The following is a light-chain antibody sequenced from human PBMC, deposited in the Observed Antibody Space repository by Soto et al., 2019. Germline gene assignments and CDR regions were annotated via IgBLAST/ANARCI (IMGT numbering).Light chain of an antibody. J-gene: IGLJ2*01. V-gene: IGLV2-14*03. CDR3: SLYRGANKEV. Sequence: QSALTQPASVSGSPGQSITISCTDTNNDVGIYTYVSWYQHHPGKAPKLMIYDVSNRPSGVSDRFSGSKSGNTASLTISGLQTEDEADYYCSLYRGANKEVFGGGTKLTVL. CDR2: DVS. CDR1: NNDVGIYTY.